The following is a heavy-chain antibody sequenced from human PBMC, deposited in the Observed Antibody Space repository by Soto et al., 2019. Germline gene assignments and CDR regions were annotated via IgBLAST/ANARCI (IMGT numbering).Heavy chain of an antibody. J-gene: IGHJ4*02. CDR3: VREGIDGGSWGFFDY. D-gene: IGHD6-13*01. V-gene: IGHV3-30*04. Sequence: QVQLVDSGGGVVQPGRSLRLSCAASGFTFSTYAMHWVRQAPGKGLEWVAFISYDGRSTYSADSVRGRFTISRDNSKNTLYLQMNSVRPEDTAAYYCVREGIDGGSWGFFDYWGQGTLVTVAS. CDR1: GFTFSTYA. CDR2: ISYDGRST.